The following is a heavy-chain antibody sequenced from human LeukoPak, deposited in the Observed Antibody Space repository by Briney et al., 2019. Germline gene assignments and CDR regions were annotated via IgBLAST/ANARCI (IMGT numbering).Heavy chain of an antibody. CDR3: ARTPGSIRGNNWFDP. Sequence: SQTLSLTCAISGDSVSINSAAWNWIRQSPSRGLEWLGRTYYRSKWYNDYAVSVKSRITINPDTSKNQFSLQLNSVTPEDTAVYYCARTPGSIRGNNWFDPWGQGTLVTVSS. D-gene: IGHD2-15*01. J-gene: IGHJ5*02. V-gene: IGHV6-1*01. CDR1: GDSVSINSAA. CDR2: TYYRSKWYN.